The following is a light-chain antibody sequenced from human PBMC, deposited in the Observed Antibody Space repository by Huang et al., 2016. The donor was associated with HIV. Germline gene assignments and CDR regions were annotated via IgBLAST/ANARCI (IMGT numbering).Light chain of an antibody. CDR3: QQYFSTPRT. V-gene: IGKV1-NL1*01. CDR1: QAISNS. J-gene: IGKJ1*01. CDR2: GAS. Sequence: DIQMTQSPSSLSASVGDKVSITCRASQAISNSLVWYQQQPGKAPKLLLYGASRLERGVSSRVSGSGSGTDYTLTISSLQPEDFATYYCQQYFSTPRTFGQGTKVEIK.